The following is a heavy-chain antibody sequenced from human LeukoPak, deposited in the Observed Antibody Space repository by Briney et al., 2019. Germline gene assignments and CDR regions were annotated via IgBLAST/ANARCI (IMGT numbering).Heavy chain of an antibody. CDR3: ARESREYRLLFYAYSYYMDV. D-gene: IGHD2-2*01. CDR2: ISSRINAI. V-gene: IGHV3-48*03. Sequence: GGSLRLSCAASVFTFSRYEMNWVRQAPGEGGEWGSYISSRINAIYYADSVRGRFPTSRQTAKNSLYLQMNSLRAEDTAVYYCARESREYRLLFYAYSYYMDVWGKGTTVTISS. J-gene: IGHJ6*03. CDR1: VFTFSRYE.